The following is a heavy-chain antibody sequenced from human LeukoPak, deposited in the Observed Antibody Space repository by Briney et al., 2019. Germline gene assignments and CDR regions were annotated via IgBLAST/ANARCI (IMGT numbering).Heavy chain of an antibody. Sequence: ASVKASCKASGYTFTGYYMHWVRQAPGQGLEWMGWINPNSGGTNYAQKFQGWVTMTRDTSISTAYMELSRLRSDDTAVYYCARAPYCGGDCHAILDYWGQGTLVTVSS. CDR2: INPNSGGT. V-gene: IGHV1-2*04. D-gene: IGHD2-21*02. J-gene: IGHJ4*02. CDR3: ARAPYCGGDCHAILDY. CDR1: GYTFTGYY.